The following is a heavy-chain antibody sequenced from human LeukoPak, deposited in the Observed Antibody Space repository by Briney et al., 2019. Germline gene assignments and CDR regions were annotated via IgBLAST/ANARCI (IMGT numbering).Heavy chain of an antibody. D-gene: IGHD4-11*01. Sequence: GGSLRLSCAASGFSLTTYGTHWVRQAPGKGLEWVAVIWYDGSNKFYGDSVRGRFTISRDTSKNTVYLQMNSLRVEDTAVYYCARDLNRIVYIATETYPMHVWGQGTTVTVSS. V-gene: IGHV3-33*01. CDR3: ARDLNRIVYIATETYPMHV. CDR1: GFSLTTYG. CDR2: IWYDGSNK. J-gene: IGHJ6*02.